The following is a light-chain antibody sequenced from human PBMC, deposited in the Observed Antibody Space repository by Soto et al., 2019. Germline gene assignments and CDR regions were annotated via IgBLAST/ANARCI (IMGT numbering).Light chain of an antibody. CDR2: GAS. J-gene: IGKJ1*01. Sequence: EIVLTQSPGTLSLSPGERATLSCRASQSVSSSYLAWYQQKPGQAPRLLIYGASSRATGIPDRFSGSGSGTDFTLSISRLEPEDFAVYYCQQYVSSPVTFGLPTKVEI. CDR1: QSVSSSY. V-gene: IGKV3-20*01. CDR3: QQYVSSPVT.